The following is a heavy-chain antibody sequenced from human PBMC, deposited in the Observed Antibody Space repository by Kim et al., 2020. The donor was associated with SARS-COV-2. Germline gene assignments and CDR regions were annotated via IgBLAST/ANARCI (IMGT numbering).Heavy chain of an antibody. J-gene: IGHJ4*02. D-gene: IGHD3-3*01. CDR3: ARHLPKNRLWSGYPDD. Sequence: PSLRSRVTISVDTSKNQFSLKLSSVTAADTAVYYCARHLPKNRLWSGYPDDWGQGTLVTVSS. V-gene: IGHV4-39*01.